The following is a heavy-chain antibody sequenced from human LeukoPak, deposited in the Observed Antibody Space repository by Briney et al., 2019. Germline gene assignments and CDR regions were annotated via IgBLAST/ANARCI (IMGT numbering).Heavy chain of an antibody. J-gene: IGHJ4*02. CDR1: GGSISSYY. CDR2: INHSGST. D-gene: IGHD3-3*01. CDR3: ARGALLYYDFWSGPMGYNFDY. V-gene: IGHV4-34*01. Sequence: PSETLSLTCTVSGGSISSYYWSWIRQPPGKGLEWIGEINHSGSTNYNPSLKSRVTISVDTSKNQFSLKLSSVTAADTAVYYCARGALLYYDFWSGPMGYNFDYWGQGTLVTVSS.